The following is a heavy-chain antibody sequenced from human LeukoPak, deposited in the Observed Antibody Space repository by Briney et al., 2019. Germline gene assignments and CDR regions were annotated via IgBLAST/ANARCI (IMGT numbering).Heavy chain of an antibody. CDR2: ISRSGDAS. CDR1: GFTFSSYA. CDR3: AKDLLPTWHNWFDS. Sequence: PGGSLRLSCAASGFTFSSYAMGWVRQAPGMGLEWVSSISRSGDASFYAASVRGRFSISRDNSKNTLYLQMGSLGADDTALYYCAKDLLPTWHNWFDSWGQGTLVTVSS. J-gene: IGHJ5*01. D-gene: IGHD5-12*01. V-gene: IGHV3-23*01.